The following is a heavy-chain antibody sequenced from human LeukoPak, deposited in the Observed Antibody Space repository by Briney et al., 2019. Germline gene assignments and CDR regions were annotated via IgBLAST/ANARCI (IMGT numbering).Heavy chain of an antibody. V-gene: IGHV4-59*01. CDR3: ARLSGYSSGHYYSDY. J-gene: IGHJ4*02. D-gene: IGHD3-22*01. CDR2: IYYRGST. Sequence: SETLSLTCTVSGGSISSDYWSWIRQPPGKGLEWIGYIYYRGSTNYNPSLKSRVTISVDTSKNQFPLKLSSVTAADTAVYYCARLSGYSSGHYYSDYWGQGTLVTVSS. CDR1: GGSISSDY.